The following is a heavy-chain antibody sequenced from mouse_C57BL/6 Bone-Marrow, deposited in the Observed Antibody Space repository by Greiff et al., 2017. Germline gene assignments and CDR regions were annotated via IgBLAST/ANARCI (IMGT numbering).Heavy chain of an antibody. CDR2: IFPGSGST. D-gene: IGHD1-1*01. CDR3: EGGRGSHFDV. V-gene: IGHV1-55*01. J-gene: IGHJ1*03. CDR1: GYTFTSYW. Sequence: QVQLQQSGAELVKPGASVKMSCKASGYTFTSYWITWVKQRPGQGLEWIGDIFPGSGSTNYNEKFKSKATLTVDTSSSTAYMQLSSLTSEDSAVYYCEGGRGSHFDVWGTGTTVTVSS.